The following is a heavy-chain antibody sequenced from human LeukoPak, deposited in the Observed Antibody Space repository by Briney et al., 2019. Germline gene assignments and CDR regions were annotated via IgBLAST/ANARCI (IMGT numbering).Heavy chain of an antibody. CDR1: GYTFTSYG. D-gene: IGHD6-19*01. CDR2: ISAYNGNT. V-gene: IGHV1-18*01. CDR3: ARGPGGYSSGWSPYYYYYYGMDV. J-gene: IGHJ6*02. Sequence: ASVKVSCKASGYTFTSYGISWVRQAPGQGLEWMGWISAYNGNTNYAQKLQGRVTMTTDTSTSTAYMELRSLRSDDTAVYYCARGPGGYSSGWSPYYYYYYGMDVWGQGTTVTVSS.